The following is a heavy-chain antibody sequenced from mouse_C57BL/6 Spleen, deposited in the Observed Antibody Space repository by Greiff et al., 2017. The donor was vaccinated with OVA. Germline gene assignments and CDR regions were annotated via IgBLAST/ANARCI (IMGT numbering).Heavy chain of an antibody. D-gene: IGHD1-1*01. J-gene: IGHJ2*01. CDR2: IDPSDSYT. CDR1: GYTFTSYW. V-gene: IGHV1-50*01. Sequence: QVQLKQPGAELVKPGASVKLSCKASGYTFTSYWMQWVKQRPGQGLEWIGEIDPSDSYTNYNQKFKGKATLTVDTSSSTAYMQLSSLTSEDSAVYYCARNYGSSFLDYWGQGTTLTVSS. CDR3: ARNYGSSFLDY.